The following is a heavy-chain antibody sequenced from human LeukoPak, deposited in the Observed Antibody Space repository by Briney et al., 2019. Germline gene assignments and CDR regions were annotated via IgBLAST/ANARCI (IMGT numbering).Heavy chain of an antibody. D-gene: IGHD6-13*01. CDR3: ARDKRGYSSSWSHRYWYFDL. CDR2: IYYSGST. V-gene: IGHV4-39*07. J-gene: IGHJ2*01. CDR1: GGSISSSSYY. Sequence: PSETLSLTCTVSGGSISSSSYYWGWIRQPPGKGLEWIGSIYYSGSTYYNPSLKSRVTISVDTSKNQFSLKLSSVTAADTAVYYCARDKRGYSSSWSHRYWYFDLWGRGTLVTVSS.